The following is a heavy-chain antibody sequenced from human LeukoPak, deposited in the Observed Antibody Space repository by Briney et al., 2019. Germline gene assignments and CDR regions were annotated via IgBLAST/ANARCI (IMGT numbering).Heavy chain of an antibody. CDR1: GFTFSDCY. V-gene: IGHV3-11*04. Sequence: PGGSLRLSCAASGFTFSDCYMSWIRQAPGKGLEWVSYISSSSSTIYYADSVTGRFTISRDNAENSLFLQMNSLRVEDTAFYYCARDLAYSRLDYWGQGMLVTVSS. D-gene: IGHD5-18*01. CDR3: ARDLAYSRLDY. CDR2: ISSSSSTI. J-gene: IGHJ4*02.